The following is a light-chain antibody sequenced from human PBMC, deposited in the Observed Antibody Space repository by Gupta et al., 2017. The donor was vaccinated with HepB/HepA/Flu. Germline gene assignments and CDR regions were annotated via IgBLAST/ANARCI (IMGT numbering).Light chain of an antibody. V-gene: IGKV3-11*01. CDR2: DAS. J-gene: IGKJ1*01. Sequence: EIVLTQSPATLSLSPGERATLSCRASQSVSSYLAWYQQKPGQAPRLRIYDASNRATGIPAMFSGSGSGTDFTLTISSREPEDFAVYYCQQRSNWPPWTFGQGTKVEIK. CDR3: QQRSNWPPWT. CDR1: QSVSSY.